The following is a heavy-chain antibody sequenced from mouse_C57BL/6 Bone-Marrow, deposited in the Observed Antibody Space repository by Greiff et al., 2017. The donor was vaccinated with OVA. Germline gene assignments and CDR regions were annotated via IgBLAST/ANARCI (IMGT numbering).Heavy chain of an antibody. D-gene: IGHD2-3*01. Sequence: VQLQQSGAELARPGASVKLSCKASGYTFTNHGISWVKQRTGQGLEWIGEIYPRSGNTYYNEKFKGKATLTADKSSSTAYMELRSLLSEESAVYFCARRWLSYYYAMDYWGQGTSVTVSS. V-gene: IGHV1-81*01. CDR1: GYTFTNHG. CDR2: IYPRSGNT. CDR3: ARRWLSYYYAMDY. J-gene: IGHJ4*01.